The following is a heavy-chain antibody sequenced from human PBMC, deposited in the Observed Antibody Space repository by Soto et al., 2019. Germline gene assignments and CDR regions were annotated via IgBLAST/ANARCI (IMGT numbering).Heavy chain of an antibody. CDR2: INPSGGST. J-gene: IGHJ4*02. Sequence: ASVKVSCKASGYTFTSYYMHWVRQAPGQGLEWMGIINPSGGSTSYAQKFQGRVTMTRDTSTSTVYMELSSLRSEDTAVYYCARDRTVTGTTPRTNYFDYWGQGTLVTVSS. V-gene: IGHV1-46*01. D-gene: IGHD1-7*01. CDR3: ARDRTVTGTTPRTNYFDY. CDR1: GYTFTSYY.